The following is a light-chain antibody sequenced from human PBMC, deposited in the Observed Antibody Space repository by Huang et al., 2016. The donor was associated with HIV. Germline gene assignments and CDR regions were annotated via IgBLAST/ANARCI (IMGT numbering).Light chain of an antibody. CDR2: DAS. Sequence: EIVLTQSPATLSLSPGERATLSCRASQSISTYLAWYQHKPGQAPRLLIYDASNRATGIPARFSGSGSGTDFTLTISSLEPEDFAIYYCQQRSNWPSITFGQGTRLEMK. J-gene: IGKJ5*01. CDR1: QSISTY. CDR3: QQRSNWPSIT. V-gene: IGKV3-11*01.